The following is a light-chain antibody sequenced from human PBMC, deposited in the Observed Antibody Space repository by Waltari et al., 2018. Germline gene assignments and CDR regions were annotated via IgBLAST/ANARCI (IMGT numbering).Light chain of an antibody. V-gene: IGLV3-21*04. CDR2: YET. Sequence: SYLLTQPPSVSVAPGETARISCGGNISSNSLHWYQQKPGQAPVLVIYYETVRPSRIPDRFSGSSSGDTDTLTISRVEGGDEAEYYCQVWDSSSDPPHVFGTGTKVTV. CDR3: QVWDSSSDPPHV. CDR1: ISSNS. J-gene: IGLJ1*01.